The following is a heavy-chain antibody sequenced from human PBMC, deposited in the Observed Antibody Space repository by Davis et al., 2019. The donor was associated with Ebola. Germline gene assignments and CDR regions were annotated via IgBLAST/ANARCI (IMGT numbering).Heavy chain of an antibody. CDR2: ISYDGSNK. D-gene: IGHD6-13*01. J-gene: IGHJ4*02. CDR3: AKDLAAAAHY. CDR1: GFTFSSYG. Sequence: GESLKISCAASGFTFSSYGMHWVRQAPGKGLEWVAVISYDGSNKYYADSVKGRFTISRDNSKNMLYLQMNSLRAEDTAVYYCAKDLAAAAHYWGQGTLVTVSS. V-gene: IGHV3-30*18.